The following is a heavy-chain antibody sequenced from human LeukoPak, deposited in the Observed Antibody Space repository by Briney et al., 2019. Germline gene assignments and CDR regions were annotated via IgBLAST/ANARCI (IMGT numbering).Heavy chain of an antibody. D-gene: IGHD3-16*01. CDR3: AKDIRGTTRYPTMDG. V-gene: IGHV3-9*01. Sequence: PGGSLRLSCAASGFTFDDYAMHWVRQAPGKGLEWVSGISWNSGSIGYADSVKGRFTISRDNAKNSLYLQMNSLRAEDTALYYCAKDIRGTTRYPTMDGWGKATTVTISS. J-gene: IGHJ6*03. CDR2: ISWNSGSI. CDR1: GFTFDDYA.